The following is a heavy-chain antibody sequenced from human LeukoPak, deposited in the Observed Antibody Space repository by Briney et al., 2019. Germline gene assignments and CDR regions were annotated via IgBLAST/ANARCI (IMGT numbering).Heavy chain of an antibody. V-gene: IGHV3-53*04. D-gene: IGHD2-2*01. CDR3: VSSTAAIFGY. J-gene: IGHJ4*02. CDR2: IYSGGST. CDR1: GFTVSSNY. Sequence: RGSLRLSCAASGFTVSSNYMSWVRQAPGKGLEWVSVIYSGGSTYYADSVKGRFTISRHNSKNTLYLQMNSLRAEDTAVYYCVSSTAAIFGYWGQGTLVTVSS.